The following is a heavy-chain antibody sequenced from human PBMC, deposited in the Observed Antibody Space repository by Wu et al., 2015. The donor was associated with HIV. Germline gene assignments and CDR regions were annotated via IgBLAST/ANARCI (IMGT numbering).Heavy chain of an antibody. V-gene: IGHV1-46*01. D-gene: IGHD3-16*01. CDR2: INPSGGST. CDR3: ARDNSYEDRGEYYFDY. Sequence: QVQLVQSGAEVKKPGASVKVSCKASGYTFTSYYMHWVRQAPGQGLEWMGIINPSGGSTSYAQKFQGRVTMTRDTSTSTVYMELSSLRSEDTAVYYCARDNSYEDRGEYYFDYWGQGTLVTVSS. J-gene: IGHJ4*02. CDR1: GYTFTSYY.